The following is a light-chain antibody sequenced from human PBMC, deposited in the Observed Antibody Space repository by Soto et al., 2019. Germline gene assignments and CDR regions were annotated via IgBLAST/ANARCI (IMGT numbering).Light chain of an antibody. Sequence: QSALTQPASVSGSPGQSIPISCTGTSSDVGSYNLVSWYQQHPGKAPKLMIYEGSKRPSGVSNRFSGSKSGNTASLTISGLQAEDEADYYCCSYAGVVFGGGTKVTVL. V-gene: IGLV2-23*01. CDR2: EGS. CDR3: CSYAGVV. J-gene: IGLJ2*01. CDR1: SSDVGSYNL.